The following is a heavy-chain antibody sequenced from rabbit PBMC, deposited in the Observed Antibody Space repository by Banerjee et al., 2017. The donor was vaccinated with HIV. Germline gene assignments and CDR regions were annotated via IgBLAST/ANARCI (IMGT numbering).Heavy chain of an antibody. Sequence: QSLEESGGGLVQPEGSLTLTCTASGFSSSSSYYMCWVRQAPGKGLEWIACIYTGSSGSTYYASWAKGRFTISKTSSTTVTLQMTSLTATDTATYFCARAVSSGAGFNLWGPGTLVTVS. D-gene: IGHD7-1*01. V-gene: IGHV1S40*01. CDR2: IYTGSSGST. CDR1: GFSSSSSYY. CDR3: ARAVSSGAGFNL. J-gene: IGHJ4*01.